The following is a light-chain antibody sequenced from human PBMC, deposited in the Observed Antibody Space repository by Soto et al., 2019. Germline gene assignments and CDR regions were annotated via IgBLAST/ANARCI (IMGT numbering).Light chain of an antibody. Sequence: EIVLTQSRGTLSLSPGERATLSCRASQSVSSSYLAWYQQKPGQAPSLLIYGASSRATGIPDRFSGSGSGTDFTLTISRLEPEDFAVYYCQQYGSSPLTFGGGTKVEIK. V-gene: IGKV3-20*01. CDR2: GAS. CDR3: QQYGSSPLT. J-gene: IGKJ4*01. CDR1: QSVSSSY.